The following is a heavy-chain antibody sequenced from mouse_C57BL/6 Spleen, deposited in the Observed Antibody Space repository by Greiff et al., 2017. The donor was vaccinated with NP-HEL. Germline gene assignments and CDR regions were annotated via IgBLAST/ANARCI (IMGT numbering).Heavy chain of an antibody. J-gene: IGHJ3*01. D-gene: IGHD2-4*01. CDR1: GYAFSSSW. CDR3: ARTDDYDGWFAY. V-gene: IGHV1-82*01. Sequence: QVQLKESGPELVKPGASVKISCKASGYAFSSSWMNWVKQRPGKGLEWIGRIYPGDGDTNYNGKFKGKATLTADKSSSTAYMQLSSLTSEDSAVYVCARTDDYDGWFAYWGQGTLVTVSA. CDR2: IYPGDGDT.